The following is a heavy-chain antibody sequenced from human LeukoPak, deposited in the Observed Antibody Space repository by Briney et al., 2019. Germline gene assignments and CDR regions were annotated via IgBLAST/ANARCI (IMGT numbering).Heavy chain of an antibody. CDR1: GFTVSTSY. Sequence: GGSLRLSCAASGFTVSTSYMTWVRQAPGKGLEWVSGISGSGDSTFYADSVKGRFTISRDNSKNTRYLQMNSLRSEDTAVYYCARARLMVRGVISTFSPSPIYYYMDVWGKGTTVTVSS. V-gene: IGHV3-23*01. J-gene: IGHJ6*03. CDR3: ARARLMVRGVISTFSPSPIYYYMDV. D-gene: IGHD3-10*01. CDR2: ISGSGDST.